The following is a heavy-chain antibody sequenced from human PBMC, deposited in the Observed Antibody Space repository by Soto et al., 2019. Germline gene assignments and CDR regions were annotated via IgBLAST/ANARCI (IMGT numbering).Heavy chain of an antibody. CDR1: GYSISSGYY. CDR3: ARGGNWNYVPTYDY. J-gene: IGHJ4*02. Sequence: SETLSLTCAVSGYSISSGYYWGWIRQPPGKGLEWIGSIYHSGSTYYNPSLKSRVTISVDTSKNQFSLKLSSVTAADTAVYYCARGGNWNYVPTYDYWGQGTLVTVSS. D-gene: IGHD1-7*01. V-gene: IGHV4-38-2*01. CDR2: IYHSGST.